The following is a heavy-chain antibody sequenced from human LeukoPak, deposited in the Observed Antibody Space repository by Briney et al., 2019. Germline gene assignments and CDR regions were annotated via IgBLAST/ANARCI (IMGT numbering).Heavy chain of an antibody. D-gene: IGHD2-2*01. J-gene: IGHJ5*02. CDR3: ARGRGLRYCSSTSCYAGNWFDP. CDR2: IYTSGST. Sequence: SETLSLTCTVSGGSISSSNYYWNWIRQPAGKGLEWIGRIYTSGSTNYNPSLKSRVTISVDTSKNQFSLKLSSVTAADTAVYYCARGRGLRYCSSTSCYAGNWFDPWGQGTLVTVSS. CDR1: GGSISSSNYY. V-gene: IGHV4-61*02.